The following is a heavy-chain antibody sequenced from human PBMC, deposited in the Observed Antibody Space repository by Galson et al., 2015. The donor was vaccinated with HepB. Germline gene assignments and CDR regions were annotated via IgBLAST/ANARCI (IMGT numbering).Heavy chain of an antibody. CDR3: ASLYCTRTSCYIDY. J-gene: IGHJ4*02. V-gene: IGHV4-61*01. Sequence: TLSLTCAVSGGSVTSHSYYWSWIRQPPGKGLEWIAYISYRGSTNYNPSLKSRLTISVDMSKNQFSLKLSSVTAADTAMYYCASLYCTRTSCYIDYWGRGTLVTVSS. CDR2: ISYRGST. CDR1: GGSVTSHSYY. D-gene: IGHD2-2*02.